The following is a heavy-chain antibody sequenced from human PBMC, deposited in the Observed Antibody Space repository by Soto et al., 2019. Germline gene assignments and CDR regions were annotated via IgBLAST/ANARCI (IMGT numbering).Heavy chain of an antibody. Sequence: PSETLSLTCTVSGGSISSYYWSWIRQPAGKGLEWIGRIYTSGSTNYNPSLKSRVTMSVDTSKNQFSLKLSSVTAADTAVYYCARGTIRQQLVKYYYYYYAMDIWGQWTTVTLSS. V-gene: IGHV4-4*07. D-gene: IGHD6-13*01. CDR3: ARGTIRQQLVKYYYYYYAMDI. J-gene: IGHJ6*01. CDR2: IYTSGST. CDR1: GGSISSYY.